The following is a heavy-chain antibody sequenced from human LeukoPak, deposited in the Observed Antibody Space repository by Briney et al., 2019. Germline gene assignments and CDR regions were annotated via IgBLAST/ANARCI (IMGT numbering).Heavy chain of an antibody. CDR2: LRWNSGGT. CDR3: AKDMSHSLTTGWFDS. V-gene: IGHV3-9*01. Sequence: PGGSLRLSCAASVFTFDDYALHCVPPAPGKGLEWVSGLRWNSGGTGYTDSVKGRFTISRDNAKNSLYLQMNSLRAEDTALYYCAKDMSHSLTTGWFDSWGQGTLVTVSS. CDR1: VFTFDDYA. D-gene: IGHD1-14*01. J-gene: IGHJ5*01.